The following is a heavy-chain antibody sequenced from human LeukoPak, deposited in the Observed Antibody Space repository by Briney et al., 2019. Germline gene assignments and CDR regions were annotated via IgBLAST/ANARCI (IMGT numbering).Heavy chain of an antibody. D-gene: IGHD3-10*01. CDR3: AKGPHHYGSGTYANY. Sequence: GGSLRLSCAASGFTFSNCWMTWVRQAPGKGLEWVANIKQDGSEKYYVDSVKGRFTISRDNSKNTLYLQMNSLRTEDTAVYYCAKGPHHYGSGTYANYWGQGTLVTVSS. V-gene: IGHV3-7*01. CDR2: IKQDGSEK. CDR1: GFTFSNCW. J-gene: IGHJ4*02.